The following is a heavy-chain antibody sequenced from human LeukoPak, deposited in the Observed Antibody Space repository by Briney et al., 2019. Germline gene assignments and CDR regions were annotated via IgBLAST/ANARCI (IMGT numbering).Heavy chain of an antibody. V-gene: IGHV3-21*01. Sequence: GGSLRLSCAASGFTFSSFSMNWVRQAPGKGLEWVSSISSSSTYIYYADSVKGRFTISRDNAKNSLYLQMNGLRAEDTAVYYCARDVGVVGAYFDYWGQGTLVTVSS. J-gene: IGHJ4*02. CDR1: GFTFSSFS. CDR2: ISSSSTYI. CDR3: ARDVGVVGAYFDY. D-gene: IGHD1-26*01.